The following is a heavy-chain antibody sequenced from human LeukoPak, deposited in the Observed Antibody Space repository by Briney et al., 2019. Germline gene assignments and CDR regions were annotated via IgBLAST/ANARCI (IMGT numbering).Heavy chain of an antibody. D-gene: IGHD5-24*01. V-gene: IGHV6-1*01. CDR1: GDSVSTSSAG. Sequence: SQTLSLTCAISGDSVSTSSAGWNWIRQSPSRGLEWLGRTYYNSNWYKDYAPSVKSRITINPDTSKNHFSLQLNSVTPDDTAVYYCARGWLQSGFDYWGPGTLATVSS. J-gene: IGHJ4*02. CDR3: ARGWLQSGFDY. CDR2: TYYNSNWYK.